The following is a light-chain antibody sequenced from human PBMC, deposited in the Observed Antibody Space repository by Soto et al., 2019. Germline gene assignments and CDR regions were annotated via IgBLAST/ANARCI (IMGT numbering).Light chain of an antibody. CDR3: QQRSNWPLT. CDR2: GAS. J-gene: IGKJ4*01. V-gene: IGKV3-15*01. CDR1: QSVSYN. Sequence: EIVMTQSPATLSVSPGERATVPCRASQSVSYNLAWYQQKPGQAPRLLIYGASTRATGIPARFSGSGYGTEFTLTISSLQSDDFATYYCQQRSNWPLTFGGGTKVDI.